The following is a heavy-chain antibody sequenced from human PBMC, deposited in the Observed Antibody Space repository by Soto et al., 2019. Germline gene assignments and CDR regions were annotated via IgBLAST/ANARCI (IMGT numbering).Heavy chain of an antibody. CDR2: ISSSGSTI. J-gene: IGHJ5*02. D-gene: IGHD3-22*01. CDR1: GFTFSSYE. CDR3: ARMIFPYYYDSSGYPNWFDP. V-gene: IGHV3-48*03. Sequence: QLGGSLRLSCAASGFTFSSYEMNWVRQAPGKGLEWFSYISSSGSTIYYADSVKCLFTISRDNAKNSLYLQMNSLRAEDTAVYYCARMIFPYYYDSSGYPNWFDPWGQGILVTVSS.